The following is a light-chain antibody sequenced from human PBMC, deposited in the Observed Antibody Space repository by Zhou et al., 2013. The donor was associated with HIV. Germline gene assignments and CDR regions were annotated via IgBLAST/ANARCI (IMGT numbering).Light chain of an antibody. CDR3: QQRTNWPPEVT. V-gene: IGKV3-11*01. CDR2: DAS. CDR1: QSVSNY. Sequence: EIVLTQSPATLSLSPGERATLSCRASQSVSNYLAWYRQKPGQAPRLLIYDASNRATGIPARFSGSGSGTDFTLTISSLEPEDFAVYYCQQRTNWPPEVTFGPGTKVDIQ. J-gene: IGKJ3*01.